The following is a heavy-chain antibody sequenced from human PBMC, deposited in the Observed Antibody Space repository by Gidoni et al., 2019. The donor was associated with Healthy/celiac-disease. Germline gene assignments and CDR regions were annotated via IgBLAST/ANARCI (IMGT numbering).Heavy chain of an antibody. CDR3: AIGDGSSGWYGLVDY. CDR1: GGSISSSSYY. D-gene: IGHD6-19*01. V-gene: IGHV4-39*01. Sequence: QLQLQESGPGLVKPSETLSLTCTVPGGSISSSSYYWGWLRQPPGKGLEWIGSIYYSGSTYYNPSLKSRVTISVDTSKNQFSLKLSSVTAADTAVYYCAIGDGSSGWYGLVDYWGQGTLVTVSS. J-gene: IGHJ4*02. CDR2: IYYSGST.